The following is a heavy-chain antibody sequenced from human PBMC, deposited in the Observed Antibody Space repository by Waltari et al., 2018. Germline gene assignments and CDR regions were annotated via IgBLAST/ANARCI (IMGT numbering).Heavy chain of an antibody. V-gene: IGHV1-69-2*01. CDR1: GYTFPDYS. J-gene: IGHJ4*02. D-gene: IGHD3-10*01. CDR3: ATVDYYGSVSSN. CDR2: VDTEDGET. Sequence: EVQLVQSGAEVKKPGATVNISCKVSGYTFPDYSMHWVQKAHGKGLEWMGRVDTEDGETIYEEKFQGRVTITADTSTDTAYMELSRLGAEDTAVYYCATVDYYGSVSSNWGQGTLVTVSS.